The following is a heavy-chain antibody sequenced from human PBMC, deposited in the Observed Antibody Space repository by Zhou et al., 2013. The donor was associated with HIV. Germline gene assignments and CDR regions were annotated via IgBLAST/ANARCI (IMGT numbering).Heavy chain of an antibody. J-gene: IGHJ6*03. Sequence: QVQLQESGPGLVKPSETLSLTCTVSGGSISSHYWSWIRQSPGKGLEWIGNIYYTGSTNYNPSLKSRVTSSVDTSKNQFSLRLSSVTAADTAVYYCARTPPRSVRFLAPWPYYYYYMDVWGKGTTVTVSS. CDR2: IYYTGST. D-gene: IGHD4-17*01. CDR3: ARTPPRSVRFLAPWPYYYYYMDV. V-gene: IGHV4-59*11. CDR1: GGSISSHY.